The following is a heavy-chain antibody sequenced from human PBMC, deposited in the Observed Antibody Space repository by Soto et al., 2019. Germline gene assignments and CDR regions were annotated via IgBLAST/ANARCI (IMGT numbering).Heavy chain of an antibody. D-gene: IGHD1-26*01. J-gene: IGHJ4*02. V-gene: IGHV1-69*01. CDR1: GGTFSSYS. CDR2: IIPIFGTA. Sequence: QVQLVQSGPEVKKPGSSVKVSCKASGGTFSSYSINWVRQAPGQGLEWMGEIIPIFGTANYAQKFKGRVTITEDESTSTAYMELSSLRSEDTAVYYCARDGGRHSGGIDYWGQGTLVTVSS. CDR3: ARDGGRHSGGIDY.